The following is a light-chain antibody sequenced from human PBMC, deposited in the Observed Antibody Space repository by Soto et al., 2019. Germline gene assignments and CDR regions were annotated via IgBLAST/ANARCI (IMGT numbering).Light chain of an antibody. CDR3: QQRSSLFT. CDR2: DAS. CDR1: QSVGSS. J-gene: IGKJ4*01. Sequence: EIVLTQSPATLSLSPGERATLSCWVSQSVGSSLAWYQQKPGQAPRLLIYDASNRATGIPARFSGSGSGTDFTPTISSLEPEDFAVYYCQQRSSLFTFGGGTKVDIK. V-gene: IGKV3-11*01.